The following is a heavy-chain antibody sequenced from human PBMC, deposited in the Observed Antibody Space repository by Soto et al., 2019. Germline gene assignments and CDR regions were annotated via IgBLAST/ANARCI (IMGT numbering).Heavy chain of an antibody. D-gene: IGHD1-26*01. Sequence: GGSLRLSCAASGFTFSSYSMNWVRQAPGKGLEWVSSISSSSSYIYYADSVKGRFTISRDNAKNSLYLQMNSLRAEDTAVYYCARDLGRYDRHYFDNWGQGTLVTVSS. V-gene: IGHV3-21*01. CDR1: GFTFSSYS. J-gene: IGHJ4*02. CDR2: ISSSSSYI. CDR3: ARDLGRYDRHYFDN.